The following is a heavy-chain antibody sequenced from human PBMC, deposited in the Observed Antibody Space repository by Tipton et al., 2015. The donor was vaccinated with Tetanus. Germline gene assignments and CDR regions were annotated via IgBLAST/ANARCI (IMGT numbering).Heavy chain of an antibody. CDR1: GYMFGSYG. V-gene: IGHV1-18*01. D-gene: IGHD3-16*01. J-gene: IGHJ4*02. CDR3: ARDQPGWGEGVEY. CDR2: ISSYNGET. Sequence: QSGPEVKKPGASVKVSCKASGYMFGSYGFSWVRQSPGQGLEWLGWISSYNGETNYAQTVQGRVAMTSDTSTSTGHLELRNLTSDDTAVYYCARDQPGWGEGVEYWGQGPLVTVSS.